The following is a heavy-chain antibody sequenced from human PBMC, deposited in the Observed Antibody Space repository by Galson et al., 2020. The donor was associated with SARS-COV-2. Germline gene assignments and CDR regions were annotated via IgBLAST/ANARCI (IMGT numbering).Heavy chain of an antibody. CDR2: IYHSGST. CDR1: GGSISSGGYS. CDR3: ARGGRYSSSWYAVDY. D-gene: IGHD6-13*01. V-gene: IGHV4-30-2*01. J-gene: IGHJ4*02. Sequence: SETLSLTCAVSGGSISSGGYSWSWIRHPPGKGLEWIGYIYHSGSTYYNPSLKSRVTISVDRSKNQFSLKLSSVTAADTAVYYCARGGRYSSSWYAVDYWGQGTLVTVSS.